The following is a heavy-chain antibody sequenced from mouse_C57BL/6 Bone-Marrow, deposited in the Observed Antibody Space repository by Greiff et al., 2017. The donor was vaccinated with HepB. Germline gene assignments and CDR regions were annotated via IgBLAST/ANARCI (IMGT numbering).Heavy chain of an antibody. CDR1: GFSLTSYG. Sequence: QVQLQQSGPGLVQPSQSLSITCTVSGFSLTSYGVHWVRQSPGKGLEWLGVLWRGGSTDYNAAFMSRLSITKDNSKSQVFYKMNSLQADDTAIYYCDKRYGGYYPYYAMDYWGQGTSVTVSS. V-gene: IGHV2-5*01. CDR3: DKRYGGYYPYYAMDY. CDR2: LWRGGST. J-gene: IGHJ4*01. D-gene: IGHD2-3*01.